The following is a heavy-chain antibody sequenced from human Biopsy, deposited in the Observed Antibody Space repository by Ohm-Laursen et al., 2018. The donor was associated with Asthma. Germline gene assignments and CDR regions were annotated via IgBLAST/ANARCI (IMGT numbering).Heavy chain of an antibody. CDR2: INPGNGNT. J-gene: IGHJ3*02. CDR3: ARTYYDFLTGQVNDAFAM. D-gene: IGHD3-9*01. Sequence: EASVKVSCKASAYTITSNAMHWVRQAPGQRLEWMGWINPGNGNTKYSQKFQGRVTITRDTSASTAYMELSSLRSEDTAVYYCARTYYDFLTGQVNDAFAMWGQGTMVTVSS. CDR1: AYTITSNA. V-gene: IGHV1-3*01.